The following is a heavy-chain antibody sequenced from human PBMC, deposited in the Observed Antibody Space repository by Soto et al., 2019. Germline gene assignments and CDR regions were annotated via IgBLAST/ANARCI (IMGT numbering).Heavy chain of an antibody. CDR2: IYHTGRS. V-gene: IGHV4-59*01. CDR1: GGSLSGFP. CDR3: ARGSNEYGVNGAFEY. J-gene: IGHJ4*02. D-gene: IGHD4-17*01. Sequence: PSETLSLTCSVSGGSLSGFPWIWIRQPPGKGLEWVGYIYHTGRSNYNPSLKSRLTISLDMSRNQFSLQLTSVTAADTALYYCARGSNEYGVNGAFEYWGLGTLVTVSS.